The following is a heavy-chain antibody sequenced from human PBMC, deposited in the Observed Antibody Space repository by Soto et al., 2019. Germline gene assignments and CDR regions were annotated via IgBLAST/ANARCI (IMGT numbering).Heavy chain of an antibody. Sequence: PGGSLRLSCAASGFTFSSYSMHWVRQAPGKGLEWVAVISYDGSNKYYADSVKGRFTISRDNSKNTLYLQMNSLRAEDTAVYYCARDRGGSYYYYYYGMDVWGQGTTVTVS. CDR1: GFTFSSYS. J-gene: IGHJ6*02. D-gene: IGHD1-26*01. CDR2: ISYDGSNK. V-gene: IGHV3-30-3*01. CDR3: ARDRGGSYYYYYYGMDV.